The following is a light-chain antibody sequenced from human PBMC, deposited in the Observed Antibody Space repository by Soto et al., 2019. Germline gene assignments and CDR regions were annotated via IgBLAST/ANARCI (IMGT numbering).Light chain of an antibody. CDR2: DAS. Sequence: LTHSPATRSLSPGKTTTRSCSARQSLSRCLDWSQQKPGPAHRLLLHDASTRATGITARFSGSGCGTDLTLTLTSLEPEAFAVYYCHQRSNWTPITFGQGTRLEI. CDR1: QSLSRC. CDR3: HQRSNWTPIT. J-gene: IGKJ5*01. V-gene: IGKV3-11*01.